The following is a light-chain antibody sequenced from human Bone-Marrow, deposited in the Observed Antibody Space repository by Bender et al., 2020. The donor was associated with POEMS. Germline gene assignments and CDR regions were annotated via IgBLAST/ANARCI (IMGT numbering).Light chain of an antibody. CDR2: DDS. J-gene: IGLJ1*01. V-gene: IGLV3-21*03. Sequence: SYVLTQPPSVSVAPGKTARITCGGNNIGTKNVHWYQQKPGQAPVLVVYDDSDRPSGIPERFSGSNSGNTAALTISETQAMDEADYYCGSYTRSTTLVFGTGTKVTVL. CDR1: NIGTKN. CDR3: GSYTRSTTLV.